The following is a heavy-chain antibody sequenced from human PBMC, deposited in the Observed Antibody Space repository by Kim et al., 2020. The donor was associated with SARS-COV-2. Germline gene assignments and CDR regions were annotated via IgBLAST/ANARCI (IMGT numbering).Heavy chain of an antibody. J-gene: IGHJ6*02. CDR1: GFTFSGSV. D-gene: IGHD4-4*01. Sequence: GESLKISCAASGFTFSGSVIHWVRQASGKGLECVGRVKTKANNYATVYGASVKGRLTISRDDSKSTAFLQMNSLKTEDTAVYYCTSGLQTTYGMDVWGQGTTVTVSS. CDR2: VKTKANNYAT. CDR3: TSGLQTTYGMDV. V-gene: IGHV3-73*01.